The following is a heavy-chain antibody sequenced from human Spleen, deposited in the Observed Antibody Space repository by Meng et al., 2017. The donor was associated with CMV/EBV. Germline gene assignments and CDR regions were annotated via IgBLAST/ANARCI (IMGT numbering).Heavy chain of an antibody. Sequence: GYNWSWIRKPRVKELEGIGESNHSGSTNDNPSLKSRVTISVDTSKNQFSLKLSSVTAADTAVYYCASGVAYYDSSGYYYGPSQLDYWGQGTLVTVSS. CDR3: ASGVAYYDSSGYYYGPSQLDY. D-gene: IGHD3-22*01. CDR2: SNHSGST. V-gene: IGHV4-34*01. CDR1: GYN. J-gene: IGHJ4*02.